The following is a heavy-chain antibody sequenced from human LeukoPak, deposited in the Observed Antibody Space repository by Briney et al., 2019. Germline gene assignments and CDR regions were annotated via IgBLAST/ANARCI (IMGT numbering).Heavy chain of an antibody. CDR1: GFTFSTYA. V-gene: IGHV3-30-3*01. D-gene: IGHD6-19*01. J-gene: IGHJ1*01. CDR2: ISYDGSNK. Sequence: PGGSLRLSCAASGFTFSTYAMHWVRQAPGKGLDWVAVISYDGSNKYYADSVKGRFTISRDNSKNTLYLQMNSLRTEDTAVYYCARGPYSSAEYLHHWGQGTLVTVSS. CDR3: ARGPYSSAEYLHH.